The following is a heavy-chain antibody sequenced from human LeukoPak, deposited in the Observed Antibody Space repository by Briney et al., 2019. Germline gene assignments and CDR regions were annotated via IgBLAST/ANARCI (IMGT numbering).Heavy chain of an antibody. CDR3: ARSSTYFFALDY. V-gene: IGHV3-7*01. Sequence: GGSLRLSCAASGFTFSSYWMTWVRQAPGKGVEGVANIKQDGSEKYYEDSVKGRSTISRDNAKNLLYVQMNSLRAEDTAVYYCARSSTYFFALDYWGQGTLVTVSS. CDR1: GFTFSSYW. D-gene: IGHD2/OR15-2a*01. CDR2: IKQDGSEK. J-gene: IGHJ4*02.